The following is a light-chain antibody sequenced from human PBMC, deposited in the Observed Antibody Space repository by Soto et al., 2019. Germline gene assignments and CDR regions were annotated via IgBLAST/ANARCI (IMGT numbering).Light chain of an antibody. CDR1: SSDVGGYNY. CDR3: SSYTSSSTYVV. J-gene: IGLJ2*01. V-gene: IGLV2-14*03. CDR2: DVI. Sequence: QSALTQPASVSGSPGQSITISCTGTSSDVGGYNYVSWYQQHPGKAPKLMIYDVINRPSGVSNRFSGSKSGNSASLTISGLQAEDEADYYCSSYTSSSTYVVFGGGNKLNVL.